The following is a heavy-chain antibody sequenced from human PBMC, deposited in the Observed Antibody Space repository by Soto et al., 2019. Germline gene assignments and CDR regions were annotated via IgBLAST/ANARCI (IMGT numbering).Heavy chain of an antibody. CDR3: AGDFYASSASPTGAALNYYLYGLDT. D-gene: IGHD3-22*01. V-gene: IGHV1-69*01. Sequence: QVQLVQSGAEVKKPGSSVKVSCEASGGTFSNYAISWVRRAPGQGLEWMGGIIPIFDTANYAQKFQGRGTFTADEPTGTAYMELGSLRSEDTGVYYCAGDFYASSASPTGAALNYYLYGLDTWGQGSTVSVSS. CDR2: IIPIFDTA. CDR1: GGTFSNYA. J-gene: IGHJ6*02.